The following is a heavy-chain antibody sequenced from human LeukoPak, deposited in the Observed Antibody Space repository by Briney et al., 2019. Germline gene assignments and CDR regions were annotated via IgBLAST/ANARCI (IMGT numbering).Heavy chain of an antibody. D-gene: IGHD3-9*01. Sequence: SETLSLTCTVSGGSISSYYWSWIRQHPGKGLEWIGYIYYSGSTYYNPSLKSRVTISVDTSKNQFSLKLSSVTAADTAVYYCARGGGAEYYDILTGYSLTAFDYWGQGTLVTVSS. V-gene: IGHV4-59*06. CDR3: ARGGGAEYYDILTGYSLTAFDY. CDR1: GGSISSYY. J-gene: IGHJ4*02. CDR2: IYYSGST.